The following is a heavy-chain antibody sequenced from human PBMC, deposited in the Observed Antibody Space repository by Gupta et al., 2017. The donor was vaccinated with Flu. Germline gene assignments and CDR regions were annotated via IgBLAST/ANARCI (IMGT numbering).Heavy chain of an antibody. Sequence: QVQLQQWGAGLLKPSETLSLTCAVYGGSFSGYYWSWIRQPPGKGLEWIGEINHSGSTNYNPSLKSRVTISVDTSKNQFSLKLSSVTAADTAVYYCARGYGQLWFKTNYYYGMDVWGQGTTVTVSS. V-gene: IGHV4-34*01. CDR1: GGSFSGYY. D-gene: IGHD5-18*01. J-gene: IGHJ6*02. CDR3: ARGYGQLWFKTNYYYGMDV. CDR2: INHSGST.